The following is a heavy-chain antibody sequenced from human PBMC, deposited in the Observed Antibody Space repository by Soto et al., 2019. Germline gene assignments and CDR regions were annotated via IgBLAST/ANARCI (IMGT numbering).Heavy chain of an antibody. J-gene: IGHJ6*02. V-gene: IGHV3-21*01. CDR1: GFTFSSHT. D-gene: IGHD2-15*01. CDR3: ARVAKLLNYYYGMDV. CDR2: ISSSSSYI. Sequence: GGSLRLSCAASGFTFSSHTMNWVRQAPGKGLEWVSSISSSSSYIYYADSVKGRFTISRDNAKNSLYLQMNSLRAEDTAVYYCARVAKLLNYYYGMDVWGQGTTVTVSS.